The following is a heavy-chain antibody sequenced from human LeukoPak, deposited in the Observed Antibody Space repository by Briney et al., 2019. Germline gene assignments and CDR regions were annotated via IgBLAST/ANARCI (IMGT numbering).Heavy chain of an antibody. CDR1: GGTFSSYA. V-gene: IGHV1-69*13. CDR2: IIPIFGTA. CDR3: ARSDYYGSGRDFDY. J-gene: IGHJ4*02. D-gene: IGHD3-10*01. Sequence: ASVKVSCKASGGTFSSYAISWVRQAPGQGLEWMGGIIPIFGTANYAQKFQGRVTITADESTSTAYMELSSLRSEDTAVYYCARSDYYGSGRDFDYWGQGTLVTVSS.